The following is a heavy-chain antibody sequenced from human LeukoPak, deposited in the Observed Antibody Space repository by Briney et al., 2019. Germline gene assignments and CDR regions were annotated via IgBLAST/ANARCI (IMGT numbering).Heavy chain of an antibody. Sequence: GSLRLSCAASGINLSNYLMSLVRPAPGKGLEWVANINQDGSDKYYVDSVMGRFTISKDNAKNSVYLQMNSLRPEDTAIYYCAWYGVTHGLDVWGQGTTVTVSS. CDR1: GINLSNYL. CDR3: AWYGVTHGLDV. V-gene: IGHV3-7*01. J-gene: IGHJ6*02. D-gene: IGHD3-10*01. CDR2: INQDGSDK.